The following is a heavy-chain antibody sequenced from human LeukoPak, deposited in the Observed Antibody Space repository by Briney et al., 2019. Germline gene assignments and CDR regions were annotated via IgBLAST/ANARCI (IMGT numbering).Heavy chain of an antibody. CDR2: IRYDGSNK. J-gene: IGHJ4*02. V-gene: IGHV3-30*02. D-gene: IGHD6-19*01. Sequence: PGGSLRLSCAASGFTFSSYGMHWVRQAPGKGLEWVAFIRYDGSNKYYADSVKGRFTISRDNSKNTLYLQMNSLRAEDTAVYYCAKDPRVSRGWYGTAYWGQGTLVTVSS. CDR3: AKDPRVSRGWYGTAY. CDR1: GFTFSSYG.